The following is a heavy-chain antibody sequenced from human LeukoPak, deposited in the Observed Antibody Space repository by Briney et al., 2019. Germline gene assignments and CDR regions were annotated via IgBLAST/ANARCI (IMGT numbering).Heavy chain of an antibody. CDR3: AREQQLVYYYYGMDV. Sequence: SETLSLTCTVSGGSISSGGYYWSWIRQHPGKGLEWIGYIYYSGSTYYNPSLKSRVTISVDTSKNQFSLKLSSVTAADTAVYYCAREQQLVYYYYGMDVWGQGTTVTVSS. V-gene: IGHV4-31*03. J-gene: IGHJ6*02. CDR1: GGSISSGGYY. D-gene: IGHD6-13*01. CDR2: IYYSGST.